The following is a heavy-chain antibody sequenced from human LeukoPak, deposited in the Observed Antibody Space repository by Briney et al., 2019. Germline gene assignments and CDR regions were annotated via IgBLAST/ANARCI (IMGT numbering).Heavy chain of an antibody. V-gene: IGHV4-59*01. CDR2: IYDNGNT. Sequence: PSATLSLTCTVSGGSISGWYWSWIRQPPGKGLEWIGYIYDNGNTNYNPSLKSRVTMSVDTSKNQFSMKLSSVTAADTATYYCARETRLTGFFGGLGFNYWGQGTLVTVSS. D-gene: IGHD3-16*01. CDR1: GGSISGWY. CDR3: ARETRLTGFFGGLGFNY. J-gene: IGHJ4*02.